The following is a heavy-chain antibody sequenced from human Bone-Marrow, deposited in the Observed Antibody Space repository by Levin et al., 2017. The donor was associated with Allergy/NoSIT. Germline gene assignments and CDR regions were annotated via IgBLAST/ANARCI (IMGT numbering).Heavy chain of an antibody. CDR2: ISGSGGST. Sequence: GGSLRLSCAASGFTFSSYAMSWVRQAPGKGLEWVSAISGSGGSTYYADSVKGRFTISRDNSKNTLYLQMNSLRAEDTAVYYCARDLWFGELLRFDYWGQGTLVTVSS. J-gene: IGHJ4*02. CDR3: ARDLWFGELLRFDY. V-gene: IGHV3-23*01. D-gene: IGHD3-10*01. CDR1: GFTFSSYA.